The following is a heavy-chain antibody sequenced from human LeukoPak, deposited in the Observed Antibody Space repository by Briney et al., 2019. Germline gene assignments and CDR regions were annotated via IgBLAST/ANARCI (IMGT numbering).Heavy chain of an antibody. D-gene: IGHD4-11*01. CDR1: GFIFTDYG. Sequence: GGSLRLSCAASGFIFTDYGFHWVRQAPDKGLEWVAAIWSDGTNMYCGNSVKGRFFIQRDDFQNTVYLEMSSLRADDTAVYYCAKDAQRGFDYSNSFQYWGQGSLVTVSS. CDR3: AKDAQRGFDYSNSFQY. CDR2: IWSDGTNM. J-gene: IGHJ4*02. V-gene: IGHV3-33*06.